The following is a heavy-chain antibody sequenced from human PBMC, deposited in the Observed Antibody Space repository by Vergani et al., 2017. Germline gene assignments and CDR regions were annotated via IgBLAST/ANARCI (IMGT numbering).Heavy chain of an antibody. V-gene: IGHV4-38-2*01. CDR2: IYHSGST. D-gene: IGHD6-13*01. Sequence: QVQLQQWGAGLLKPSETLSLTCAVSGYSISSGYYWGWIRQPPGKGLEWIGSIYHSGSTYYKPSLKSRVTISVDTSKNQFALKLSSVTAADTAVYYCARQPVAAAGIPHWYFDLWGRGTLVTVSS. CDR3: ARQPVAAAGIPHWYFDL. J-gene: IGHJ2*01. CDR1: GYSISSGYY.